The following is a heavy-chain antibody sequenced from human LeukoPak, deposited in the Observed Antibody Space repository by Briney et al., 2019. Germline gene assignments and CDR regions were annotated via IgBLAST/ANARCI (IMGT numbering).Heavy chain of an antibody. J-gene: IGHJ5*01. CDR3: ARDRWLDF. CDR1: GASITSYY. Sequence: SETLSLTCTVSGASITSYYWSWIRQPPGKGLEWIGYIYHTGSTNYNPSLKGRVTMSVDTSKNHFSLRLTSVTAADTAVYYCARDRWLDFWGQGTLVTVSS. V-gene: IGHV4-59*01. CDR2: IYHTGST.